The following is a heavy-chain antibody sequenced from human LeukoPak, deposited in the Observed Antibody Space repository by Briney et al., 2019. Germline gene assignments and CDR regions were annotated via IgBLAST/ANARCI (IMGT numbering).Heavy chain of an antibody. J-gene: IGHJ6*03. V-gene: IGHV4-59*06. CDR3: ARLNCSSTSCYPGYYYYSYMDV. CDR2: IYYSGST. D-gene: IGHD2-2*01. Sequence: SETLSLTCTVSGGSISSYYWSWIRQPPGEGLEWIGYIYYSGSTYYNPSLKSRVTISVDTSKTQFSLKLSSVTAADTAVYYCARLNCSSTSCYPGYYYYSYMDVWGKGPTVTVSS. CDR1: GGSISSYY.